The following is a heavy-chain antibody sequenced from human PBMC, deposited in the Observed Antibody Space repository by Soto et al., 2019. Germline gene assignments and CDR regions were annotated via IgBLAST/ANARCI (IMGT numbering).Heavy chain of an antibody. V-gene: IGHV3-23*01. J-gene: IGHJ4*02. CDR1: GFTFSSFA. D-gene: IGHD3-10*01. Sequence: PGGSLRLSCADSGFTFSSFAMSWVRQAPGKGLEWVSAISGGGGSTYYADSVKGRFTISRDNSKNTLYLQMNSLRAEDTAVYYCAKGLPNYYSSGSYFPFDYWGQGTLVTVSS. CDR2: ISGGGGST. CDR3: AKGLPNYYSSGSYFPFDY.